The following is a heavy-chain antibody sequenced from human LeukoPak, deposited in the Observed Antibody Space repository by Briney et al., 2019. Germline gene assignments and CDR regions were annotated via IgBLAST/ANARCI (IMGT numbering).Heavy chain of an antibody. CDR1: GYTFTGYY. J-gene: IGHJ6*03. CDR3: ARGYYGSGSYQVYYYYMDV. CDR2: INPNSGGT. Sequence: ASVKVSCKASGYTFTGYYMHWVRQAPGQGLEWMGWINPNSGGTNYAQKFQGRVTMTRDTSISTAYMELSRLRSDDTAVYYCARGYYGSGSYQVYYYYMDVWGKGTTVTISS. D-gene: IGHD3-10*01. V-gene: IGHV1-2*02.